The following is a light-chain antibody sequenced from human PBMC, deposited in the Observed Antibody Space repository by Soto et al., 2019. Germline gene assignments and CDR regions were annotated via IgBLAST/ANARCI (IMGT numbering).Light chain of an antibody. CDR2: GAS. V-gene: IGKV3-20*01. J-gene: IGKJ4*01. CDR3: QQHGSSPLT. Sequence: ENVLTQSPGTLSLSPGERATLSCRASQSVANNYLAWYQQKPGQAPRLLMYGASSRATGIPDRFSGSGSGTDFTLTISRLEPEDFAVYYCQQHGSSPLTFGGGTKVEIK. CDR1: QSVANNY.